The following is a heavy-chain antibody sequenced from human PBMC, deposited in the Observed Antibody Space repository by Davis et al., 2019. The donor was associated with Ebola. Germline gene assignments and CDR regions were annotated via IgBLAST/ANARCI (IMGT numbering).Heavy chain of an antibody. V-gene: IGHV3-23*01. Sequence: GESLKISCAGSGFGFSSYAMSWVRQAPGKGLEWVSSISGSDGSTYYADSVKGRFTISGDNSNNPLYLQMNSLRAEDTAVYYCAKYGYSYGFRDCLDYWGQGTLVTVSS. J-gene: IGHJ4*02. D-gene: IGHD5-18*01. CDR3: AKYGYSYGFRDCLDY. CDR2: ISGSDGST. CDR1: GFGFSSYA.